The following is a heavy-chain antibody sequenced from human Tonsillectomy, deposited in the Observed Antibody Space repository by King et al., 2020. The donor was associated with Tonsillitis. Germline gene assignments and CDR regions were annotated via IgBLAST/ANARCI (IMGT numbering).Heavy chain of an antibody. V-gene: IGHV3-30*18. D-gene: IGHD4-11*01. CDR2: ISYDGSNK. CDR1: GFTFSSYG. J-gene: IGHJ5*02. Sequence: VQLVESGGGVVQPGRSLRLSCAASGFTFSSYGMHWVRQAPGKGLEWVAVISYDGSNKYYADSVKGRFTISRDNSKNTLYLQMNSLRAEDTAVYCCAKVMTTTGTNWFDPWGQGTLVTVSS. CDR3: AKVMTTTGTNWFDP.